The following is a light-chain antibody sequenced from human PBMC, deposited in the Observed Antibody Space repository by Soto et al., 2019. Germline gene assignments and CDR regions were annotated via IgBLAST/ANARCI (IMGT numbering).Light chain of an antibody. V-gene: IGLV1-44*01. CDR2: ANN. J-gene: IGLJ2*01. Sequence: QSVLTQPPSVSGTPGQRVTISCSGSSSNIGSGTVNWYQQLPGTAPIRLIYANNHRPSGVPDRFSASKSGTSASLAISGLLSEDEADYYCQSYDSSLSAVVFGGGTQLTVL. CDR3: QSYDSSLSAVV. CDR1: SSNIGSGT.